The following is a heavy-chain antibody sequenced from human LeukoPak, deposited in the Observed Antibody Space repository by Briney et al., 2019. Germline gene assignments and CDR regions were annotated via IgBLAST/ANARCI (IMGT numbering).Heavy chain of an antibody. J-gene: IGHJ3*02. Sequence: SETLSLTCTVSGGSISSYYWSWIRQPPGKGLEWIGYIYYSGSTYYNPSLKSRVTISVDTSKNQFSLKLSSVTAADTAVYYCARDRGSYLLGAFDIWGQGTMVTVSS. D-gene: IGHD1-26*01. CDR3: ARDRGSYLLGAFDI. CDR2: IYYSGST. CDR1: GGSISSYY. V-gene: IGHV4-59*12.